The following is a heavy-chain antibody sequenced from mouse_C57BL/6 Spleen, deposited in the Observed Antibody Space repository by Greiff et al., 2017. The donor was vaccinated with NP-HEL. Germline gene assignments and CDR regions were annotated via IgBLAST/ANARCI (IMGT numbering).Heavy chain of an antibody. CDR1: GYSITSGYD. CDR2: ISYSGST. D-gene: IGHD2-2*01. J-gene: IGHJ3*01. Sequence: DVQLVESGPGMVKPSQSLSLTCTVTGYSITSGYDWHWIRHFPGNKLEWMGYISYSGSTNYNPSLKSRISITHDPSKNHFFLKLNSVTTEDTATYYCASPFYYGSWFAYWGQGTLVTVSA. CDR3: ASPFYYGSWFAY. V-gene: IGHV3-1*01.